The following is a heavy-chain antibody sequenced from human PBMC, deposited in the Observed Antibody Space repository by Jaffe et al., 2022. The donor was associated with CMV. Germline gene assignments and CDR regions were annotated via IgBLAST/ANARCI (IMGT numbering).Heavy chain of an antibody. Sequence: QAQVVQSGAEVKKPGASVKVSCKVSGFTLIEKSMHWVRQAPGKGPEWMGGFDTEEGETMYAQKFQGRVTMTEDTSTDTAYMELSSLTSEDTAVYYCVRIWSGYLSRNVFDFWGQGTMVTVSS. J-gene: IGHJ3*01. CDR2: FDTEEGET. CDR1: GFTLIEKS. D-gene: IGHD3-3*01. V-gene: IGHV1-24*01. CDR3: VRIWSGYLSRNVFDF.